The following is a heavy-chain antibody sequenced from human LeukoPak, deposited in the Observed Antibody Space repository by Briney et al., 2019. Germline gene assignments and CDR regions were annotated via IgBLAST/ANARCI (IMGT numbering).Heavy chain of an antibody. CDR1: GFTFSNYW. CDR2: IKQDGNEK. CDR3: ARVYSSSSGKNAFDI. Sequence: GGSLRLSCAVSGFTFSNYWMSWVRQAPGKGLEWVANIKQDGNEKYYVDSVKGRFTISRDNAKNSLYLQMNSLRAEDTAVYYCARVYSSSSGKNAFDIWGQGTMVTVSS. V-gene: IGHV3-7*03. J-gene: IGHJ3*02. D-gene: IGHD6-6*01.